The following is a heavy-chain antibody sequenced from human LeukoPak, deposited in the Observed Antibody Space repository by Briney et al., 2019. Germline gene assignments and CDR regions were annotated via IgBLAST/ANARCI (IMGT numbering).Heavy chain of an antibody. D-gene: IGHD2-15*01. Sequence: PPETLSLTCTVSGGSISSYYWSWIRQPAGKGLEWIGRIYTSGSTNYNPSLKSRVTMSVDTSKNQFSLKLSSVTAADTAVYYCARAVSGSYSRYYYYYMDVWGKGTTVTVSS. V-gene: IGHV4-4*07. J-gene: IGHJ6*03. CDR1: GGSISSYY. CDR2: IYTSGST. CDR3: ARAVSGSYSRYYYYYMDV.